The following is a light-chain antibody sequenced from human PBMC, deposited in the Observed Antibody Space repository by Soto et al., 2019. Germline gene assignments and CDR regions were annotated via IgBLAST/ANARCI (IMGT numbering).Light chain of an antibody. J-gene: IGLJ2*01. V-gene: IGLV1-44*01. CDR3: VAWDDSLNAVV. Sequence: QSVLTQPPSASGTPGQRVTISCSGASSNIGSNTVNWYQQLPGTAPKLLIYSNNQRPSGVPDRFSGSKSGTSASLAISGLQSEDEADYYCVAWDDSLNAVVFGGGTKLTVL. CDR2: SNN. CDR1: SSNIGSNT.